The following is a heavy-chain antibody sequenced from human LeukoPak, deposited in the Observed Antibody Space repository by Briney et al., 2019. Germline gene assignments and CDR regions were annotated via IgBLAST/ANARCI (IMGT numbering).Heavy chain of an antibody. V-gene: IGHV3-13*01. CDR1: GFTFSNYD. D-gene: IGHD2-2*01. J-gene: IGHJ6*03. CDR2: IGTADDT. CDR3: ARRGYCSSTSCPRWGGGYYMDV. Sequence: LAGGSLRLSCAASGFTFSNYDMHWVRQPTGKGLEWASAIGTADDTYYPDSVKGRFTISRDNAKNSLYLQMNSLRAEDTAVYYCARRGYCSSTSCPRWGGGYYMDVWGKGTTVTISS.